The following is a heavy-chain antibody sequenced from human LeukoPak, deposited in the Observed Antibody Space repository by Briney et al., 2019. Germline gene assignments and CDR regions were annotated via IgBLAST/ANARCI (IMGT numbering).Heavy chain of an antibody. CDR2: IYSGGST. CDR1: GFTVSSNY. J-gene: IGHJ4*02. CDR3: AREDTNY. Sequence: GGSLRLSCAASGFTVSSNYMSWVRQAPGKGLEWVSVIYSGGSTYYADSVKGRFTISRDNSKNTLYLQMNSLRAEDMAVCYCAREDTNYWGQGTLVTVSS. V-gene: IGHV3-53*01.